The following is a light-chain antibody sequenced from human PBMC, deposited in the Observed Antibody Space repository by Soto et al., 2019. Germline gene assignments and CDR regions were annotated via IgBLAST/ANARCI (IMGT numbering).Light chain of an antibody. CDR3: VTWDDNLSRVL. Sequence: QSVLTQPPSASGTPGQRVTISCSGSSSNFASNSVYWYQQVPGTAPKLLIYKSNQRPSGVADRFSGSKSGTSASLAISGLRSEDEADYYCVTWDDNLSRVLFGGGTKVTVL. J-gene: IGLJ2*01. CDR2: KSN. CDR1: SSNFASNS. V-gene: IGLV1-47*01.